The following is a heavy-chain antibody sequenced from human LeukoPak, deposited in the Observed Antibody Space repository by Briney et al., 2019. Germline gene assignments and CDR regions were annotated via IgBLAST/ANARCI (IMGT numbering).Heavy chain of an antibody. CDR1: GYTFTNFG. CDR2: ISPYNGNT. D-gene: IGHD2-15*01. Sequence: ASVKVSCKASGYTFTNFGISWVRQAPGQGLEWMGWISPYNGNTDYPQKVQGRVTMTTDTSTSTVYMELRSLRLDDTAVYYCARGGVGHCSGGSCPTSWFDPWGQGTLVTVSS. J-gene: IGHJ5*02. V-gene: IGHV1-18*01. CDR3: ARGGVGHCSGGSCPTSWFDP.